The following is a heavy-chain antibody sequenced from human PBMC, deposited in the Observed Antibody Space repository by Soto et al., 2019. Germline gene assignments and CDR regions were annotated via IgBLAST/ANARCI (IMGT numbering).Heavy chain of an antibody. V-gene: IGHV1-24*01. CDR1: GYTLTELS. CDR3: ATGRPSPSSYYYGSGRGSWFDP. J-gene: IGHJ5*02. CDR2: FDPEDGET. Sequence: GASVKVSCKVSGYTLTELSMHWVRQAPGKGLEWMGGFDPEDGETIYAQKFQGRVTMTEDTSTDTAYMELSSLRSEDTAVYYCATGRPSPSSYYYGSGRGSWFDPWGQGTLVTVSS. D-gene: IGHD3-10*01.